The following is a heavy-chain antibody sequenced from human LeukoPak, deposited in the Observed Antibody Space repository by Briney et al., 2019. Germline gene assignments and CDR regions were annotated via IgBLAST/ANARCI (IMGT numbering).Heavy chain of an antibody. Sequence: GGLRLSCAGSGFRFDNYGMTWVRQSPGKGLEWVSAIDWNGDTTHYSDSVKGRFTISRDNAKNSLYLQMNSLRAEDTALYYCARDLREMATIYFDYWGQGTLVTVSS. V-gene: IGHV3-20*04. J-gene: IGHJ4*02. CDR2: IDWNGDTT. D-gene: IGHD5-24*01. CDR3: ARDLREMATIYFDY. CDR1: GFRFDNYG.